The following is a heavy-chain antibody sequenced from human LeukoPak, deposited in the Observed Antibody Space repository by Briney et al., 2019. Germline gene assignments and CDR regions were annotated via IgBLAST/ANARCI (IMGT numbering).Heavy chain of an antibody. CDR2: ISGSGSTI. CDR1: GFTFSSYE. V-gene: IGHV3-48*03. CDR3: AGIPLRYFDWLFAFDY. J-gene: IGHJ4*02. Sequence: PGGSLRLSCAASGFTFSSYEMNWVRQAPGKGLEWVSYISGSGSTIYYADSVKGRFTISRDNAKNSLYLQMNSLRAEDTAVHYCAGIPLRYFDWLFAFDYWGQGTLVTVSS. D-gene: IGHD3-9*01.